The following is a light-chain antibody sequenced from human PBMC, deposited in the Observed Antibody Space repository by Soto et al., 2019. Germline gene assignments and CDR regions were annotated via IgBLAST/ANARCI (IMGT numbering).Light chain of an antibody. Sequence: QSVLTQPPSASGTPGQRVTISCSGSGSSIGTNTVNWYRQLPGTAPKLLSYGDNQRPSGVPDRFSGYKSGTSASLAISGLQSEDEADYYCAAWDGSLNNVLFGGGTKLTVL. CDR3: AAWDGSLNNVL. V-gene: IGLV1-44*01. CDR2: GDN. CDR1: GSSIGTNT. J-gene: IGLJ2*01.